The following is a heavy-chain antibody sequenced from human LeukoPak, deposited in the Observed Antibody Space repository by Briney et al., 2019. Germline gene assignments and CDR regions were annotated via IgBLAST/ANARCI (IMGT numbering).Heavy chain of an antibody. D-gene: IGHD5-12*01. J-gene: IGHJ4*02. CDR1: GFTFSTYA. CDR2: ISFDGNNK. Sequence: PGGSPRLSCAASGFTFSTYAMHWVRQAPGKGLEWVAVISFDGNNKYYADSVKGRFIISRDDSKTTVYLQMNSLRAEDTAVYYCARDLTMYGYSGYDYWGQGTLVTVSS. CDR3: ARDLTMYGYSGYDY. V-gene: IGHV3-30*04.